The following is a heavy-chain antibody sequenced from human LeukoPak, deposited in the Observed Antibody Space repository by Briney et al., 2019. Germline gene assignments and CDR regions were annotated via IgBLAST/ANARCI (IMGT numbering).Heavy chain of an antibody. CDR3: ARDWRTNSFDY. D-gene: IGHD1-1*01. CDR2: IYYDGSNI. CDR1: EFTFTTYG. Sequence: GGSLTLSCAASEFTFTTYGMHWVRQAPGKGLEWVAFIYYDGSNIYYADYVKGRFTISRDISKNTLYLQMDSLRAEDTAIYYCARDWRTNSFDYWGQGTLVTVSS. V-gene: IGHV3-33*01. J-gene: IGHJ4*02.